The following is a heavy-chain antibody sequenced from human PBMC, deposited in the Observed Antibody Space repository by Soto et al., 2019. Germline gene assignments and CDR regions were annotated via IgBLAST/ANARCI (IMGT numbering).Heavy chain of an antibody. CDR3: AKDRSLGIAVAGTEYYFDY. Sequence: GGSLRLSCAASGFTFDDYTMHWVRQAPGKGLEWVSLISWDGGSTYYADSVKGRFTISRDNSKNSLYLQMNSLRTEDTALYYCAKDRSLGIAVAGTEYYFDYWGQGTLVTVSS. CDR1: GFTFDDYT. CDR2: ISWDGGST. D-gene: IGHD6-19*01. J-gene: IGHJ4*02. V-gene: IGHV3-43*01.